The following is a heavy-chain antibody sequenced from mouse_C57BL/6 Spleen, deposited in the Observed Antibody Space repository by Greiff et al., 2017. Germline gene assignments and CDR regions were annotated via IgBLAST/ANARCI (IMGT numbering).Heavy chain of an antibody. CDR1: GYSFTGYY. V-gene: IGHV1-42*01. CDR3: ARSPFFMDY. CDR2: INPSTGGT. J-gene: IGHJ4*01. Sequence: VQLQQSGPELVKPGASVKISCKASGYSFTGYYMNWVKQSPEKSLEWIGEINPSTGGTTYNQKFKAKATLTVDKSSSTAYMQLKSLTSEDSAVYYCARSPFFMDYWGQGTSVTVSS.